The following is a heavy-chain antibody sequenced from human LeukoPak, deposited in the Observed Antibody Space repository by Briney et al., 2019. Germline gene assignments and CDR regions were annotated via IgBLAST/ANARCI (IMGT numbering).Heavy chain of an antibody. J-gene: IGHJ1*01. CDR3: ASYYFGSGSHNRGAYFRH. CDR2: VTFYGTT. Sequence: PSETLSLTCSVSGGSISSYYWSWLRQSPGKGLEWIGHVTFYGTTNYNPSLKSPVPISLDTSKKEFSLKLSSVTAADTAVYYCASYYFGSGSHNRGAYFRHWGQGSLVTVSS. CDR1: GGSISSYY. D-gene: IGHD3-10*01. V-gene: IGHV4-59*01.